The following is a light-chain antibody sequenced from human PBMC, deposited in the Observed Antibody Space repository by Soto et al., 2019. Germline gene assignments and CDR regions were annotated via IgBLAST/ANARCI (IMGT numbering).Light chain of an antibody. Sequence: VLTQPPSVSGAPGQRVTITCTGSSSNIGAGYDVHWYQQLPGTAPKLLIYGNSNRPSGVPDRFSGSKSGTSASLAITGLQAEDEADYYCQSYDSSLSVVFGGGTKVTVL. V-gene: IGLV1-40*01. J-gene: IGLJ2*01. CDR1: SSNIGAGYD. CDR3: QSYDSSLSVV. CDR2: GNS.